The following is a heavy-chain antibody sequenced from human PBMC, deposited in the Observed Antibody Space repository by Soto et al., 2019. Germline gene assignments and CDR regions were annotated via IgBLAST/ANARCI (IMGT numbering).Heavy chain of an antibody. Sequence: XGSLKLSCAASGFTFSNAWMSWVRQAPGKGLEWVGRIRSKTDGGTTDYAAPVKGRFTISRDDSKNTLYLQMNSLKTEDTAVYYCTTERGYCSSTSCPGGNYHYGMDVWGQGTTVTVSS. CDR3: TTERGYCSSTSCPGGNYHYGMDV. J-gene: IGHJ6*02. CDR2: IRSKTDGGTT. CDR1: GFTFSNAW. V-gene: IGHV3-15*01. D-gene: IGHD2-2*01.